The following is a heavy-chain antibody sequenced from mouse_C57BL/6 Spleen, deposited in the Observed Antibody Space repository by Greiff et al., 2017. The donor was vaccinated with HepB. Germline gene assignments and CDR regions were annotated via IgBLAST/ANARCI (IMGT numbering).Heavy chain of an antibody. V-gene: IGHV10-1*01. CDR1: GFSLNTYA. CDR2: IRSKSNNYAT. Sequence: EVKLLESGGGLVQPKGSLKLSCAASGFSLNTYAMNWVRQAPGKGLEWVARIRSKSNNYATYYADSVKDRFTISRDDSESMLYLQMNNLKTEDTAMYYCVRQEGGYAMDYWGQGTSVTVSS. J-gene: IGHJ4*01. CDR3: VRQEGGYAMDY.